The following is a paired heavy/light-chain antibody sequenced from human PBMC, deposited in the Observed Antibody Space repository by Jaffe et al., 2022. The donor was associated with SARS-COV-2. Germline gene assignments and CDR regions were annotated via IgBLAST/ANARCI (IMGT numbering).Heavy chain of an antibody. CDR1: GDSVSSNTVA. D-gene: IGHD3-10*01. Sequence: QVQLQQSGPGLVQPSQTLSLTCAIFGDSVSSNTVAWNWFRQSPSRGLEWLGRTYYRSKWYYNYAVSVKSRITINPDTSRNQFSLQLNSVTPEDTAVYYCAREGYGSGSSEWGQGTLVTVSS. CDR3: AREGYGSGSSE. CDR2: TYYRSKWYY. J-gene: IGHJ4*02. V-gene: IGHV6-1*01.
Light chain of an antibody. CDR3: ASYTSSITQL. V-gene: IGLV2-14*03. Sequence: QSALTQPASVSGSPGQSITISCTGTSSDIGRYNYVSWYQQYPGKVPKLMISDVTNRPSGVSSRFSGSKSGNTASLTISGLQAEDEADYYCASYTSSITQLFGGGTKLTVL. CDR1: SSDIGRYNY. CDR2: DVT. J-gene: IGLJ3*02.